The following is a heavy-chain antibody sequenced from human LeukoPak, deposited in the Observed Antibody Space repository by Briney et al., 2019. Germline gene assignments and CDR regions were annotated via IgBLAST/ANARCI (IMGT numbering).Heavy chain of an antibody. CDR1: SFTFSSYN. V-gene: IGHV3-48*01. J-gene: IGHJ4*02. D-gene: IGHD1-26*01. Sequence: GGSLRLSCAASSFTFSSYNMNWVRQAPGKGLEWVSYISSSSTTIYYADSVKGRFTISRDNSKNTLYLQMNSLRAEDTAVYYCARGSHGAHFDYWGQGTLVTVSS. CDR3: ARGSHGAHFDY. CDR2: ISSSSTTI.